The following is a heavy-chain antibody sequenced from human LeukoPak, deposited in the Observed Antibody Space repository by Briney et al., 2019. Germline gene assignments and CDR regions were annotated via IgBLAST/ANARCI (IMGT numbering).Heavy chain of an antibody. V-gene: IGHV4-39*01. J-gene: IGHJ6*02. D-gene: IGHD3-9*01. Sequence: PSETLSLTCTVSGGSISSSSYYWGWIRQPPGKGLEWIGSIYYRGSTYYNPSLKSRVTISVDTSKNQFSLKLSSVTAADTAVYYCSFDYDILTGYVYGMDVWGQGTTVTVSS. CDR3: SFDYDILTGYVYGMDV. CDR1: GGSISSSSYY. CDR2: IYYRGST.